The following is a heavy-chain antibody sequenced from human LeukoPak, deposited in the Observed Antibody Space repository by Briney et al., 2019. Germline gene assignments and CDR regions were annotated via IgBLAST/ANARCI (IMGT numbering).Heavy chain of an antibody. D-gene: IGHD3-22*01. CDR1: GFTFSSYS. CDR3: ARDRLWAMILDP. J-gene: IGHJ5*02. Sequence: AGGSLRLSCAASGFTFSSYSMNWVRQAPGKGLEWVSSISSSSSYIYYADSVKGRFTISRDNAKNSLYLQMNSLRAEDTAVYYCARDRLWAMILDPWGQGTLVTVSS. V-gene: IGHV3-21*01. CDR2: ISSSSSYI.